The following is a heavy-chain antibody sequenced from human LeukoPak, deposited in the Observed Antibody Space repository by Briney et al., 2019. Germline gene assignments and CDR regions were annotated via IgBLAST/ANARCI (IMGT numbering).Heavy chain of an antibody. CDR3: ARGDGFTLDF. CDR1: GYTFSAYA. Sequence: GASVKVSCKASGYTFSAYAVHWVRQAPGQSLEWMGWARAGPTETPYSQKFQGRVTITRDASANIAYMELTSLGSEDTAVYYCARGDGFTLDFWGQGTPVTVSS. J-gene: IGHJ4*02. CDR2: ARAGPTET. D-gene: IGHD5-24*01. V-gene: IGHV1-3*01.